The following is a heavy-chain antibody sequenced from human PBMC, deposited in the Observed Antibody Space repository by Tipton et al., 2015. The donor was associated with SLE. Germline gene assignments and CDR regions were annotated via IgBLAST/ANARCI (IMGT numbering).Heavy chain of an antibody. CDR1: RGSFSGYY. D-gene: IGHD2-21*02. V-gene: IGHV4-34*01. Sequence: TLSLTCAVYRGSFSGYYWSWIRRPPGKGLEWIGETTHSGKTNYNRSLKSRVTISADTSKNQFSLKLTSVTVADTALFYCVRVGDVNVVPGRSDRHFDYWGQGILVTVSS. CDR2: TTHSGKT. CDR3: VRVGDVNVVPGRSDRHFDY. J-gene: IGHJ4*02.